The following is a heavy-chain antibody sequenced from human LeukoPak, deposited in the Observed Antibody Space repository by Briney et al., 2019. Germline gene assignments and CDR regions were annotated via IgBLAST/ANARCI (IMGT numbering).Heavy chain of an antibody. V-gene: IGHV1-69*13. Sequence: SVKVSCKASGYTFTSYGISWVRQAPGQGLEWMGGIIPIFGTANYAQKFQGRVTITADESTSTAYMELSSLRSEDTAVYYCARGSVVVRLRGPLDYWGQGTLVTVSS. D-gene: IGHD2-21*01. CDR1: GYTFTSYG. CDR3: ARGSVVVRLRGPLDY. CDR2: IIPIFGTA. J-gene: IGHJ4*02.